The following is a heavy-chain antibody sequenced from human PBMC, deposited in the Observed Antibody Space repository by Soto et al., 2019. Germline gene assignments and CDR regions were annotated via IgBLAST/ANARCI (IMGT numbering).Heavy chain of an antibody. D-gene: IGHD2-15*01. CDR3: ARDEGVRYCSGGSCYFDY. V-gene: IGHV4-59*01. CDR1: GGSINNYY. Sequence: PSETLSLTCTVSGGSINNYYWGWIRRPPGKGLEWIGYIYYSGTTNYNPSLKNRVTISVDTSKNQFSLSLSSVTAADTAVYYCARDEGVRYCSGGSCYFDYWGQGTLVTVSS. J-gene: IGHJ4*02. CDR2: IYYSGTT.